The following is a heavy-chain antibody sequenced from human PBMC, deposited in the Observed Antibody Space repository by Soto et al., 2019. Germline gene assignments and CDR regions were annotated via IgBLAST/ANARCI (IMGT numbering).Heavy chain of an antibody. V-gene: IGHV4-30-4*01. CDR3: ARDLWVEPELYYYGMDV. CDR1: GDSISSADYY. Sequence: TSETLSLTCTVSGDSISSADYYWSWIRQTPGKGLEWIGHIFYSGTTYYNPSLKSRLTISVDTSKNHFSLRLTSVTAADTAVYYCARDLWVEPELYYYGMDVWGQGTTVTVSS. CDR2: IFYSGTT. J-gene: IGHJ6*02. D-gene: IGHD1-1*01.